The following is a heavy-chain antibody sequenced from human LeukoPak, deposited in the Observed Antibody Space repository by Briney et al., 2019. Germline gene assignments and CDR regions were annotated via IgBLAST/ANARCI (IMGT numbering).Heavy chain of an antibody. V-gene: IGHV3-7*01. D-gene: IGHD2-2*01. CDR3: ARALDSSSSRYQAFEE. J-gene: IGHJ4*02. CDR2: IKQDGSEK. CDR1: GFTFSNYW. Sequence: GGSLRLSCAASGFTFSNYWMSWVRQAPGKGLEWVANIKQDGSEKYYVDSVKGRFTISRDNAKSSLYLQMNSLRAEDTAVYYCARALDSSSSRYQAFEEWGQGTLVTVSS.